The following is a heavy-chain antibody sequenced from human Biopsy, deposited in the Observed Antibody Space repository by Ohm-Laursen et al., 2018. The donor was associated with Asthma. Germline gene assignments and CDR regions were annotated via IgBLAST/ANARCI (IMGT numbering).Heavy chain of an antibody. J-gene: IGHJ5*02. D-gene: IGHD1-20*01. CDR1: GDSISTTNY. CDR3: ARHWSGNGWQDMYNYFDP. V-gene: IGHV4-39*01. CDR2: VYYSGTS. Sequence: SETLSLTCSVSGDSISTTNYWSWIRQPPGKRLEWIGSVYYSGTSYYNPSLKGRLTISVDTPKNQFSLNLGSVTAADMAVYYCARHWSGNGWQDMYNYFDPWGRGTLVTVSS.